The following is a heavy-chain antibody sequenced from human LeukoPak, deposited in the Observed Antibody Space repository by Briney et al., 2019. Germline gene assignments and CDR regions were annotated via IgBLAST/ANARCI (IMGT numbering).Heavy chain of an antibody. V-gene: IGHV4-39*07. D-gene: IGHD6-25*01. CDR3: ARFHGQRRGGYYFDY. CDR2: IYYSGST. CDR1: GGSISSNTYY. Sequence: SETLSLTCTVSGGSISSNTYYWGWIRQPPGKGLEWIGSIYYSGSTNYNPSLKSRVTISVDKSKNQFSLKLSSVTAADTAVYYCARFHGQRRGGYYFDYWGQGTLVTVSS. J-gene: IGHJ4*02.